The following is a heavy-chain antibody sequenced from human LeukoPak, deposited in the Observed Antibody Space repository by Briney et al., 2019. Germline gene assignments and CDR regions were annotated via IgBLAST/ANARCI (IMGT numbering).Heavy chain of an antibody. D-gene: IGHD4/OR15-4a*01. J-gene: IGHJ4*02. Sequence: GGSLGLSCAASGFTFSSYSMNWVRQAPGKGLEWVSSISSSSSYIYYADSVKGRFTISRDNAKNSLYLQMNSLRAEDTAVYYCARDGGGIDYGPGDYWGQGTLVTVSS. CDR2: ISSSSSYI. V-gene: IGHV3-21*01. CDR1: GFTFSSYS. CDR3: ARDGGGIDYGPGDY.